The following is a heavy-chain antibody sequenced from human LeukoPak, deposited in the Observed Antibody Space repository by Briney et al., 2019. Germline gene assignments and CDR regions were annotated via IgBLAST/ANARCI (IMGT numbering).Heavy chain of an antibody. Sequence: SETLSLTCTVSGGSISSSSYYWGWIRQPPGQGLEWIGSIYYSGSTYYNPSLKSRVTISVDTSKDQFSLKLSSVTAADTAVYYCARPEVVTSWFDPWGQGTLVTVSS. V-gene: IGHV4-39*01. D-gene: IGHD4-23*01. J-gene: IGHJ5*02. CDR3: ARPEVVTSWFDP. CDR1: GGSISSSSYY. CDR2: IYYSGST.